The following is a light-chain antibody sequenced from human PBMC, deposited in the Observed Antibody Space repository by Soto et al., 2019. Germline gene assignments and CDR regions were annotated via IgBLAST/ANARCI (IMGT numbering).Light chain of an antibody. V-gene: IGLV2-11*01. CDR1: SSDVGGYNY. CDR3: CSYAGSYTWA. J-gene: IGLJ1*01. CDR2: DVS. Sequence: QSALTQPRSVSGSPGQSVTISCTGTSSDVGGYNYVSWYQQHPGKAPKLMIHDVSKRPSGVPDRFSGSKSGNTASLTISGLQAEDEADYYCCSYAGSYTWAFGTGTKLTVL.